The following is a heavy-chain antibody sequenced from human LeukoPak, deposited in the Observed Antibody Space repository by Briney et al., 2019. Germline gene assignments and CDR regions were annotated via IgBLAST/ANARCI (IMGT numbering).Heavy chain of an antibody. Sequence: SGRSLRLSCAASGFTFSSYAMSWVRQAPGKGLEWVSGISSSGGSTYYADSVKGRFTISRDNSKNTVYLQMNSLRAEDTAVYYCAKDGMASSWVYYFDYWGQGTLVTVSS. J-gene: IGHJ4*02. CDR2: ISSSGGST. CDR1: GFTFSSYA. CDR3: AKDGMASSWVYYFDY. V-gene: IGHV3-23*01. D-gene: IGHD6-13*01.